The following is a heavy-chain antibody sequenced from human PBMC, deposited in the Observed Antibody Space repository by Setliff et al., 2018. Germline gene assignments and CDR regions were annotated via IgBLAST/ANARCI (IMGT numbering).Heavy chain of an antibody. D-gene: IGHD1-20*01. CDR3: AKDRVPDGIWDFDS. Sequence: GGSLRLSCVGSGFRFSTYSMAWVRQAPGKGLQWVSGIYGGGGNGGRNTFYADSVKGRFTISRDNSKNTLYLQMNSLRAEDTALYHCAKDRVPDGIWDFDSWGPGSLVTVSS. CDR2: IYGGGGNGGRNT. CDR1: GFRFSTYS. V-gene: IGHV3-23*03. J-gene: IGHJ5*01.